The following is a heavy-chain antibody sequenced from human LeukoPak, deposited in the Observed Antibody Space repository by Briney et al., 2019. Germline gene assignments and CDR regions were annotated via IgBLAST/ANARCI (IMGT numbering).Heavy chain of an antibody. Sequence: GESLKISCKGSGYSFTSYWIGWVRQMPGKGLEWRGIIYPGDSDTRYSPSFQGQVPISADTSISTAYLQWSRLKASDTAMYYCARPPGYSYGPDYWGQGTLVTASS. J-gene: IGHJ4*02. CDR3: ARPPGYSYGPDY. CDR1: GYSFTSYW. CDR2: IYPGDSDT. D-gene: IGHD5-18*01. V-gene: IGHV5-51*01.